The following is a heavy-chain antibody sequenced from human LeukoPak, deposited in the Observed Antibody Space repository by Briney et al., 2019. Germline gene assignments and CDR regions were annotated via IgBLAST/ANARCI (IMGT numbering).Heavy chain of an antibody. J-gene: IGHJ4*02. CDR2: IYSGGST. V-gene: IGHV3-53*01. Sequence: GGSLRLSCAASGFTFSSYWMNWVRQAPGKGLEWVSVIYSGGSTYYADSVKGRFTISRDNSKNTLYLQMNSLRAEDTAVYYCARESYNSGIDYWGQGTLVTVSS. CDR3: ARESYNSGIDY. CDR1: GFTFSSYW. D-gene: IGHD6-19*01.